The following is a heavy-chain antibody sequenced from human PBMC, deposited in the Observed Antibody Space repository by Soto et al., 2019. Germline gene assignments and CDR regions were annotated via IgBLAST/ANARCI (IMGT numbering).Heavy chain of an antibody. V-gene: IGHV3-23*01. CDR1: GFMYNNYV. J-gene: IGHJ4*02. CDR3: AKGDYEFWSGSSYFDY. CDR2: VSGSGGNT. Sequence: EVQLLESGGGLVQPGGSLRLSCAASGFMYNNYVMSWVRQAPGRWLEWVSAVSGSGGNTYYADSVQGRFTISRDNSKNRLYLQVNSLKTEDTAVYSCAKGDYEFWSGSSYFDYWGQGTLVTVSS. D-gene: IGHD3-3*01.